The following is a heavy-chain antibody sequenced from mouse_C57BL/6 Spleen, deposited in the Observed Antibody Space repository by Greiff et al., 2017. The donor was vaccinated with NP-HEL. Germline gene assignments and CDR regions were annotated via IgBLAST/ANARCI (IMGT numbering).Heavy chain of an antibody. V-gene: IGHV2-5*01. CDR2: IWSGGGT. J-gene: IGHJ1*03. Sequence: VQLQQSGPGLVQPSQSLSITCTVSGFSLTSYGVHWVRQSPGQGLEWLGVIWSGGGTAYYAAFMSRLGITKDNSKSQIVFKMNSLQADDTATYYYAKEGNSYWYFDVWGKGTTVTVSS. D-gene: IGHD2-1*01. CDR3: AKEGNSYWYFDV. CDR1: GFSLTSYG.